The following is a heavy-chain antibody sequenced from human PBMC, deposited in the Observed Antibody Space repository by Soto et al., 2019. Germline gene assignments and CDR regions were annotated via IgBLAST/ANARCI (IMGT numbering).Heavy chain of an antibody. Sequence: GGSLRLSCAASGFTFSSYSMNWVRQAPGKGLEWVSSISSSSSYIYYADSVKGRFTISRDNAKNSLYLQMNSLRAEDTAVYYCARDRDRRYHNNWFDPWGQGTLVTVSS. CDR2: ISSSSSYI. J-gene: IGHJ5*02. D-gene: IGHD2-2*01. CDR1: GFTFSSYS. V-gene: IGHV3-21*01. CDR3: ARDRDRRYHNNWFDP.